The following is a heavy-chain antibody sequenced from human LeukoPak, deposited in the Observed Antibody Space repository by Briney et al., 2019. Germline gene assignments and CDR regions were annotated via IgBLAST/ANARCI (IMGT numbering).Heavy chain of an antibody. V-gene: IGHV1-8*01. Sequence: ASVKVSCKASGYTFTSYDINWVRQATGQGLEWMGWMNPNSGSTGSAQKFQGRITMTRSTSTTTAYMELSSLSSEDTAVYYCARRYYYDSSGYVAFDMWGQGTMVTVSS. J-gene: IGHJ3*02. CDR1: GYTFTSYD. CDR2: MNPNSGST. CDR3: ARRYYYDSSGYVAFDM. D-gene: IGHD3-22*01.